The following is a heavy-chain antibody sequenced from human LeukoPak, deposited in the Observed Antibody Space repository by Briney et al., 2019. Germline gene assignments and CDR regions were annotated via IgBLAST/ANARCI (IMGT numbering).Heavy chain of an antibody. V-gene: IGHV4-34*01. Sequence: SETLSLTCAVYGGSFSGYYWSWIRQPPRKGLEWIGEINHSGSTNYNPSHKSRVTISVDTSKNQFSLKLSSVTAADTAVYYCARPKYAYYFDYWGQGTLVTVSS. D-gene: IGHD2-2*01. CDR2: INHSGST. CDR1: GGSFSGYY. CDR3: ARPKYAYYFDY. J-gene: IGHJ4*02.